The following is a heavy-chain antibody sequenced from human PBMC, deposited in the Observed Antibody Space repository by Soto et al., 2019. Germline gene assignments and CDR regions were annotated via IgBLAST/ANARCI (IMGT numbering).Heavy chain of an antibody. V-gene: IGHV3-21*04. D-gene: IGHD4-17*01. CDR1: GFTFDSYN. J-gene: IGHJ6*02. CDR3: ARDDRDYGDYVWYYYYGMDV. CDR2: ISVSSTYI. Sequence: GGSLRLSCAASGFTFDSYNMNWVRQAPGKGLEWVASISVSSTYIYHADSVKGRFTISRDNAKNSLYLQMNSLRAEDTAVYYCARDDRDYGDYVWYYYYGMDVWGQGTTVTVSS.